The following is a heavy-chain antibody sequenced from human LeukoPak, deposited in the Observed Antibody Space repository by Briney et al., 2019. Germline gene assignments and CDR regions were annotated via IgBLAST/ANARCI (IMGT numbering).Heavy chain of an antibody. D-gene: IGHD4-17*01. Sequence: PGGSLRLSCAPSAFTVSSNYMTWVRQAPGKGLEWLSVIYSGGSTYHADSVKGRFTISRDNSKNTLYLQMNSLRADDTAVYYCARARGPGGDLAFDFWGQGTMVTVS. V-gene: IGHV3-66*01. CDR1: AFTVSSNY. J-gene: IGHJ3*01. CDR3: ARARGPGGDLAFDF. CDR2: IYSGGST.